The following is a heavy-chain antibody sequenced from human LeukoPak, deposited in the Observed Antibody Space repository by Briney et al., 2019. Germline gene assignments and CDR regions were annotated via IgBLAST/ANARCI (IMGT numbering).Heavy chain of an antibody. CDR1: GGSFSGYY. D-gene: IGHD7-27*01. Sequence: PSETLSLTCAVYGGSFSGYYWSWIRQPPGKGLEWIGEINHSGSTNYNPSLKSRVTISVDTSKNQFSLKLSSVTAADTAVYYRARGEFNWGVDYWGQGTLVTVSS. J-gene: IGHJ4*02. V-gene: IGHV4-34*01. CDR3: ARGEFNWGVDY. CDR2: INHSGST.